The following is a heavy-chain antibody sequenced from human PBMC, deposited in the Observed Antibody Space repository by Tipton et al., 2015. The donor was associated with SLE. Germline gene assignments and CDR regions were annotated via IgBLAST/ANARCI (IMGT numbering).Heavy chain of an antibody. CDR1: GGSISSSSYY. CDR3: ARGRDGYNSFDY. CDR2: IYYSGST. J-gene: IGHJ4*02. D-gene: IGHD5-24*01. V-gene: IGHV4-39*01. Sequence: TLSLTCTVSGGSISSSSYYWGWIRQPPGKGLDWIGSIYYSGSTYYNPSLKSRVTIPVETSKKQFSLKLSSVTAADTAVYYCARGRDGYNSFDYWGQRTLVTVSS.